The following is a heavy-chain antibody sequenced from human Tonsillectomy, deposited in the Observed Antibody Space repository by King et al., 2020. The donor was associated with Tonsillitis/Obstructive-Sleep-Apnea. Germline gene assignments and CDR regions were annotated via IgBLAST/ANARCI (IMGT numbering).Heavy chain of an antibody. J-gene: IGHJ4*02. D-gene: IGHD3-9*01. Sequence: QLQESGPGLVKPSETLSLTCTVSGDSVSSGSYYWSWIRQPPGKGLEWIGYIYYSGSTTYNPSLKSLVPISVDTSNNQFSLKLRSGTAADTAVYYCARYYDILTGYSYWGQGSLVTVSS. CDR1: GDSVSSGSYY. CDR2: IYYSGST. V-gene: IGHV4-61*01. CDR3: ARYYDILTGYSY.